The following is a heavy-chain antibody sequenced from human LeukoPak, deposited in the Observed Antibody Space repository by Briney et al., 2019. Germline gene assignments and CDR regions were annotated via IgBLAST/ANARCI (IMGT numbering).Heavy chain of an antibody. D-gene: IGHD3-10*01. Sequence: GRSLRLSCAASGFTFSSYGMHWVRQAPGKGLEWVAVISFDGRNKYYADSVKGRFTISRDNPKNTLYLQMNSLRGEDTAVYSCAKDQGIVVRGVYHYYGMDVWGQGTTVTVSS. J-gene: IGHJ6*02. V-gene: IGHV3-30*18. CDR2: ISFDGRNK. CDR1: GFTFSSYG. CDR3: AKDQGIVVRGVYHYYGMDV.